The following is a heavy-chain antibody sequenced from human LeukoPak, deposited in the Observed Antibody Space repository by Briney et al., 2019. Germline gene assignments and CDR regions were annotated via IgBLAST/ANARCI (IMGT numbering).Heavy chain of an antibody. CDR1: GYSISSGYY. V-gene: IGHV4-38-2*01. J-gene: IGHJ6*03. CDR2: IYHSGST. Sequence: PSETLSLTCAVSGYSISSGYYWGWIRQPPGKGLEWIGSIYHSGSTYYNPSLKSRVTISVDTSKNQFSLKLSSVTAADTAVYYCARNSIPATSYYYYYMDVWGKGTTVTVSS. CDR3: ARNSIPATSYYYYYMDV. D-gene: IGHD1-26*01.